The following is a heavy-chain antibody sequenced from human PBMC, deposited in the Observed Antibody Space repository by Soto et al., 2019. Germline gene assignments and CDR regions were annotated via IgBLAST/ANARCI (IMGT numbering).Heavy chain of an antibody. CDR2: IYHSGST. CDR3: ARGYGMDV. CDR1: GGSISSGGYS. V-gene: IGHV4-30-2*01. J-gene: IGHJ6*02. Sequence: KPSETLSLTCAVSGGSISSGGYSWSWIRQPPGKGLEWIGYIYHSGSTYYNPSLKSRVTISVDRSKNQFSLKLSSVTAADTAVYYCARGYGMDVWGQGTTVTVSS.